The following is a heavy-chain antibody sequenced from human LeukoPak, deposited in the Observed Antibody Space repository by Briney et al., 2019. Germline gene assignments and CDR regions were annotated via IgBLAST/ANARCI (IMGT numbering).Heavy chain of an antibody. V-gene: IGHV3-23*01. CDR2: ISGSGGGT. CDR3: AKDSSGGWYHNHFDY. Sequence: GSLRLSCAASGFTFSSYAMSWVRQAPGKGLEWVSAISGSGGGTYYADSVKGRFTISRDNSKNTLYLQMNSLRAEDTAVYYCAKDSSGGWYHNHFDYWGQGTLVTVSS. CDR1: GFTFSSYA. J-gene: IGHJ4*02. D-gene: IGHD6-19*01.